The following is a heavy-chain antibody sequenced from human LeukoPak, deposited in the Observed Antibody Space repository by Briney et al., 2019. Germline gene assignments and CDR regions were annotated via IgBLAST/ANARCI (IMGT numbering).Heavy chain of an antibody. Sequence: ASVKVSCKVSGYTFTDYYMHSVQQAPGKRGEGMGVVDPEDGETIYAEKFQGRVTITADTPTDTAYMALSSLTSEDTDVYYCATTGCSSTSCYYFQHWGQGTLVTVSS. CDR3: ATTGCSSTSCYYFQH. CDR2: VDPEDGET. D-gene: IGHD2-2*01. J-gene: IGHJ1*01. CDR1: GYTFTDYY. V-gene: IGHV1-69-2*01.